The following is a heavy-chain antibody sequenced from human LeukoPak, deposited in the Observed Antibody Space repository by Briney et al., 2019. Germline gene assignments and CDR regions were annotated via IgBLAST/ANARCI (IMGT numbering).Heavy chain of an antibody. CDR2: ISSQENYV. V-gene: IGHV3-21*01. Sequence: GGSLTLSCAASGLTFSKYPMNWLRQAPGKGLEWLASISSQENYVYYADSMKGRFTISRDNANNSLNLQLDSLRAEDTAVYYCARAILTVSGTALFYLDFWGQGTLVTVSP. CDR3: ARAILTVSGTALFYLDF. D-gene: IGHD6-19*01. CDR1: GLTFSKYP. J-gene: IGHJ4*02.